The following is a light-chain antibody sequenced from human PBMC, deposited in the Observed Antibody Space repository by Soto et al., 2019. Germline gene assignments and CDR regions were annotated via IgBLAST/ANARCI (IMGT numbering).Light chain of an antibody. Sequence: ENGLTQSPGTVSLSPGERGTLSCRASQSVSSSCLAWYQQKPGQAPRLLIYGASSRATGIPDRFSGSGSGTDFTLTISRLEPEDFAVYYCQQYGSSPVTFGGGTKVEIK. J-gene: IGKJ4*01. CDR2: GAS. V-gene: IGKV3-20*01. CDR3: QQYGSSPVT. CDR1: QSVSSSC.